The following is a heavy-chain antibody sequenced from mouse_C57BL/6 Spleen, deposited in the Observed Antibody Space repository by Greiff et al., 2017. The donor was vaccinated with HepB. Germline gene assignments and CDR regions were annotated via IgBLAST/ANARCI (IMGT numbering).Heavy chain of an antibody. Sequence: EVQVVESGGDLVKPGGSLKLSCAASGFTFSSYGMSWVRQTPDKRLEWVATISSGGSYTYYPDSVKGRFTISRDNAKNTLYLQMSSLKSEDTAMYYCARQGSYSNDGGAWFAYWGQGTLVTVSA. J-gene: IGHJ3*01. CDR1: GFTFSSYG. D-gene: IGHD2-12*01. V-gene: IGHV5-6*01. CDR2: ISSGGSYT. CDR3: ARQGSYSNDGGAWFAY.